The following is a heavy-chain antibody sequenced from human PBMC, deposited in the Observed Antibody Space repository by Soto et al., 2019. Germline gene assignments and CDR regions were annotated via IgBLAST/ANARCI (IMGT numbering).Heavy chain of an antibody. Sequence: EVQLVESGGGLVQPGRSLRLSCAASGFTFNDFAIHWVRQAPGKGLKWVASIDWNGANIAYAASVEGRFTISRDNVKNSLFLQMNSLRAEDTAFYFCARDSGIVAAGRFSFDPRGQGTLVTVSS. CDR3: ARDSGIVAAGRFSFDP. CDR1: GFTFNDFA. D-gene: IGHD6-13*01. CDR2: IDWNGANI. V-gene: IGHV3-9*01. J-gene: IGHJ5*02.